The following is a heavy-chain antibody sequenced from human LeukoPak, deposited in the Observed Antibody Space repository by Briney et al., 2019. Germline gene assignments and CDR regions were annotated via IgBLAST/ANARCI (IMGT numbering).Heavy chain of an antibody. CDR3: ARDVHYYFDY. CDR1: GYTFTGYY. V-gene: IGHV1-2*02. D-gene: IGHD3-10*02. CDR2: INPNSGGT. J-gene: IGHJ4*02. Sequence: ASVKVSCKASGYTFTGYYMHWARQAPGQGLEWMGWINPNSGGTNYAQKFQGRVTMTRDTSISTAYMGLSRLRSDDTAVYYCARDVHYYFDYWGQGTLVTVSS.